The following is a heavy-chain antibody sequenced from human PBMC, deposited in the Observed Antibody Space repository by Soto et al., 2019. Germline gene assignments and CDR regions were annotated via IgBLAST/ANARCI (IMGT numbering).Heavy chain of an antibody. CDR1: GLTFSNYA. Sequence: EVQLLESGGGLVQPGGFLRLSCAASGLTFSNYAMSWVRQAPGKGLEWVSSIGGRGDNTYYAVSVEGRFTISREIXXXXXXXXXXXXXXXXXXXXXXXXXXXXXXXXYXFFQHWGQGTLVTVSS. V-gene: IGHV3-23*01. CDR2: IGGRGDNT. J-gene: IGHJ1*01. CDR3: XXXXXXXXXXYXFFQH.